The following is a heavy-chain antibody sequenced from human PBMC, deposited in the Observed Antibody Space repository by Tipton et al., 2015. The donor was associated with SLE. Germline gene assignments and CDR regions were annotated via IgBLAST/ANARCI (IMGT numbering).Heavy chain of an antibody. Sequence: GSLRLSCAVSGFTLSSYEINWVRQAPGKGLEWISYISSSGRTTSYADSLKGRSTISRDNSKNTLYLQMNSLRAEDTAVYYCAKARGYYDSSGPTGYFDYWGQGTLVTVSS. V-gene: IGHV3-48*03. CDR1: GFTLSSYE. J-gene: IGHJ4*02. CDR3: AKARGYYDSSGPTGYFDY. CDR2: ISSSGRTT. D-gene: IGHD3-22*01.